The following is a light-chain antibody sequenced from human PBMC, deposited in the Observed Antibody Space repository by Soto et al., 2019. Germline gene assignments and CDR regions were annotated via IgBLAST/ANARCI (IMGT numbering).Light chain of an antibody. CDR1: QSVASN. V-gene: IGKV3-15*01. J-gene: IGKJ2*01. CDR2: GAS. Sequence: EIVMTQSPASLSVSPGDGATLSCRASQSVASNVAWYQQKPGQGPRLLIHGASTRAVGVPARFSGSGSGTDFTLTIHSLQSEDFAVYYCQQYHNWPPKYTFGQGTKRQIK. CDR3: QQYHNWPPKYT.